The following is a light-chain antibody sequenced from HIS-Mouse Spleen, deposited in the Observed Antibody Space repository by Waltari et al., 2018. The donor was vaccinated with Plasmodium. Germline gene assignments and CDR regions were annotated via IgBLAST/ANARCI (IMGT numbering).Light chain of an antibody. V-gene: IGKV3-15*01. CDR3: QQYNNWPPYT. CDR1: QRVSSN. Sequence: EIVMRQSSATLSVSPGERANISSCASQRVSSNLAWYQQKPGQAPRLLIYGASTRATGIPARFSGSGSGTEFTLTISSMQSEDFAVYYCQQYNNWPPYTFGQGTKLEIK. J-gene: IGKJ2*01. CDR2: GAS.